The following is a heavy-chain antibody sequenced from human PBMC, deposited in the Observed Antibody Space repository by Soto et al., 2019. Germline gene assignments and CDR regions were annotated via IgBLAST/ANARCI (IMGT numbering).Heavy chain of an antibody. D-gene: IGHD6-13*01. V-gene: IGHV2-5*02. J-gene: IGHJ4*02. Sequence: QITLKESGPTLVKPTQTLTLTCTFSGFSLSTSGVGVGWIRQPPGKALEWLALIYWDDDKRYSPSLKSRLTITKDTSKNQVVLTMTNMDPVDTATYYCAHRARIAAAGRWFYFDYWGQGTLVTVSS. CDR3: AHRARIAAAGRWFYFDY. CDR1: GFSLSTSGVG. CDR2: IYWDDDK.